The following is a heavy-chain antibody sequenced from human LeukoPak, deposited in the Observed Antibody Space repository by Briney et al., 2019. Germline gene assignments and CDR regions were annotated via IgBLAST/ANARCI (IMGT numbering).Heavy chain of an antibody. V-gene: IGHV3-23*01. CDR3: AKDIMGFPDGYFDY. D-gene: IGHD2-8*01. CDR1: GFTFSSYA. J-gene: IGHJ4*02. CDR2: ISGSGGST. Sequence: GGSLRLSCAASGFTFSSYAMHWVRQAPGKGLEWVSAISGSGGSTYYADSVKGRFTISRDNSKNTLYLQMNSLRAEDTAVYYCAKDIMGFPDGYFDYWGQGTLVTVSS.